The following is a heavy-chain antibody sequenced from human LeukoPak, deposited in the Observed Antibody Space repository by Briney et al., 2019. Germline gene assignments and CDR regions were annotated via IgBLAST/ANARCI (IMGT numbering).Heavy chain of an antibody. J-gene: IGHJ4*02. Sequence: PGGSLRLSCAACGFIFSNYWMSWLRQTPGKGLEWVANIKQDGREKYYVESLKGRFTISRDNAKNSLYLQMDSLRAEDTAVYYCARSSIVGATMIIWRRPRNYYFDYWGQGTLVTVSS. CDR2: IKQDGREK. CDR1: GFIFSNYW. V-gene: IGHV3-7*01. CDR3: ARSSIVGATMIIWRRPRNYYFDY. D-gene: IGHD1-26*01.